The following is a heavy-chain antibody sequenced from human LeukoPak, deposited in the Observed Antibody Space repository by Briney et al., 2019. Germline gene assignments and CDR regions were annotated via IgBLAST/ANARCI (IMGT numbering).Heavy chain of an antibody. V-gene: IGHV1-8*01. Sequence: ASVKVSCKASGYTFTSYDINWVRQATGQGLEWMGWMNPNSGNTGYAQKFQGRVTMTRNTSISTAYMELSSLRSEDTAVYYCARGTRITIFGVVPLYYFDCWGQGTLVTVSS. CDR3: ARGTRITIFGVVPLYYFDC. D-gene: IGHD3-3*01. CDR2: MNPNSGNT. CDR1: GYTFTSYD. J-gene: IGHJ4*02.